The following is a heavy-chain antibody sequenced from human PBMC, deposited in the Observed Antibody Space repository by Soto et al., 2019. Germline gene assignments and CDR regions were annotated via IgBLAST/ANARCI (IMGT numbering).Heavy chain of an antibody. CDR3: ATTSYYGSGSYGLDY. D-gene: IGHD3-10*01. J-gene: IGHJ4*02. CDR2: IYYSGST. Sequence: PSETLSLTCTVSGGYISSGGHYWSWIRQNPGKGLEWIGYIYYSGSTYYNPSLKSRVSISVDTSKNQFSLKLRPVIAADTAVYYCATTSYYGSGSYGLDYWGQGTLVTVS. CDR1: GGYISSGGHY. V-gene: IGHV4-31*03.